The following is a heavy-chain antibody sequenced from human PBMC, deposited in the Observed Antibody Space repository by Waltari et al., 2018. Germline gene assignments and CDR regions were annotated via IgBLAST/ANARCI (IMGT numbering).Heavy chain of an antibody. D-gene: IGHD4-17*01. Sequence: VQLLESGGGVVQPGGSLRLPCAASGFIFRSHGMHWVRQIPGKGLEWVAFISFDGKKIFDADSVRGRFTISRDNSNNIVFLQMNSLRPEDSGVYYCAKDGDYSLTEYDAFDVWGQGTVVTVSP. J-gene: IGHJ3*01. CDR1: GFIFRSHG. CDR2: ISFDGKKI. CDR3: AKDGDYSLTEYDAFDV. V-gene: IGHV3-30*02.